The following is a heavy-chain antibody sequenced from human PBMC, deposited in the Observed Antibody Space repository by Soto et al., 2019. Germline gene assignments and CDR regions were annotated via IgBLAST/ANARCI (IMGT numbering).Heavy chain of an antibody. CDR3: ATVRGILVKNYYYYYGMDV. CDR2: FDPEDGET. Sequence: GASVKVSCKVSGYTLTELSMHWVRQAPGKGLEWMGGFDPEDGETIYAQKFQGRVTMTEDTSTDTAYMELSSLRSEDTAVYYCATVRGILVKNYYYYYGMDVWGQGTTVTVSS. J-gene: IGHJ6*02. D-gene: IGHD2-8*02. V-gene: IGHV1-24*01. CDR1: GYTLTELS.